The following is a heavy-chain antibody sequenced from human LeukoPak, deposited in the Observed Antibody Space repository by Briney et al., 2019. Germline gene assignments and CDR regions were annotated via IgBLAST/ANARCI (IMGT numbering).Heavy chain of an antibody. V-gene: IGHV3-30*18. Sequence: GGSLRPSCAASGFTFSGYGMHWVRQAPGKGLEWVAVISYDGSNKYYADSVKGRFTISRDNSKNTLYLQMNSLRAEDTAVYYCAKDESIAVAGTSFDYWGQGTLVTVSS. CDR1: GFTFSGYG. J-gene: IGHJ4*02. CDR2: ISYDGSNK. CDR3: AKDESIAVAGTSFDY. D-gene: IGHD6-19*01.